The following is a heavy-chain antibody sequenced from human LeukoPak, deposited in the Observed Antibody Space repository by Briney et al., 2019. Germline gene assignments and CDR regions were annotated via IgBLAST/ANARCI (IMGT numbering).Heavy chain of an antibody. V-gene: IGHV3-23*01. J-gene: IGHJ3*02. CDR1: GFTFSSYG. D-gene: IGHD3-22*01. Sequence: GGSLRLSCAASGFTFSSYGMHWVRQAPGKGLEWVSAISGNGDTTYYADSVKGRFTISRGKSKNTLYLQMNSLRAEDTAVYYCAKDRTYYDRSGYYYDAFDIWGQGTMVTVSS. CDR2: ISGNGDTT. CDR3: AKDRTYYDRSGYYYDAFDI.